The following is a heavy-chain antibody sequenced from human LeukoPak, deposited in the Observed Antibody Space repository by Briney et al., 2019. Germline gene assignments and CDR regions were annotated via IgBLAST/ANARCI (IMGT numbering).Heavy chain of an antibody. Sequence: SGGSLRLSCAASGFTFSSYSMNWVRQAPGKGLEWVSSISSSSSYIYYADSVKGRFTISRDNAKNSLYLQMNSLRAEDTAVYYCAKDRSGQQLVLGWFDPWGQGTLVTVSS. V-gene: IGHV3-21*01. CDR3: AKDRSGQQLVLGWFDP. D-gene: IGHD6-13*01. CDR1: GFTFSSYS. CDR2: ISSSSSYI. J-gene: IGHJ5*02.